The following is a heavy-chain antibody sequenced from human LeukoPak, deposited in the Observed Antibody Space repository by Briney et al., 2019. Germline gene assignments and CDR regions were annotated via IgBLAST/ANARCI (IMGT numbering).Heavy chain of an antibody. J-gene: IGHJ6*03. V-gene: IGHV5-51*01. CDR2: IYPRDSDT. CDR1: GYKFTNYW. CDR3: ARTAEFAAASHMDV. Sequence: GESLKISCKGSGYKFTNYWIAWVRQMPGQGLEWLGIIYPRDSDTRYSPSFQGQVTISADKSISTAYLQWSSLKASDTAMYYCARTAEFAAASHMDVWGKGTTVTVSS. D-gene: IGHD6-13*01.